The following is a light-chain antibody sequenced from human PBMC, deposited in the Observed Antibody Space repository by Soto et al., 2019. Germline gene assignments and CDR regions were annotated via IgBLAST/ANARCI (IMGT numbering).Light chain of an antibody. V-gene: IGLV2-14*01. CDR3: SSYTASRPYV. J-gene: IGLJ1*01. CDR2: QVT. CDR1: SSDLAIYNY. Sequence: QSVLTQPASVSGSPGQPITISCTGGSSDLAIYNYVSWYQQQPGKAPKLMIYQVTNRPSGVSNRFSGSRSGNTASLTISGLQAEDEADYYCSSYTASRPYVFGTGTKVIVL.